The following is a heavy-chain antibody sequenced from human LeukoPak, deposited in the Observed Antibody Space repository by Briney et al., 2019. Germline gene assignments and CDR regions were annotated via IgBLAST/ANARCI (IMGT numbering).Heavy chain of an antibody. Sequence: SETLSLTCAVYGGSFSGYYWSWIRQPPGKGLEWIGEINHSGSTNYNPSLKSRVTISVDTSKNQFSLKLSSVTAADTAVYYCARRFSSSWYHDAFDIWGQGTMVTVSS. J-gene: IGHJ3*02. CDR1: GGSFSGYY. CDR2: INHSGST. V-gene: IGHV4-34*01. D-gene: IGHD6-13*01. CDR3: ARRFSSSWYHDAFDI.